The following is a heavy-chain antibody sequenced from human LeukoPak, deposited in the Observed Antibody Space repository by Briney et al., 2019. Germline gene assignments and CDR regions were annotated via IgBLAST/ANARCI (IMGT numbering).Heavy chain of an antibody. V-gene: IGHV4-59*08. J-gene: IGHJ5*02. CDR3: ARHLSPYSSSGVWFDP. D-gene: IGHD6-13*01. CDR1: GGSISSYY. CDR2: IYYSGST. Sequence: SETLSLTCTVSGGSISSYYWSWIRQPPGKGLEWIGYIYYSGSTNYNPSLKSRVTISVDTSKNQFSLKLSSVTAADTAVYYCARHLSPYSSSGVWFDPWGQGTLVTVS.